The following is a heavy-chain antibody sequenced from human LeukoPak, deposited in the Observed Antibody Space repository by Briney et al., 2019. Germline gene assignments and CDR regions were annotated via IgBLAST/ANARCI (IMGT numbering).Heavy chain of an antibody. CDR1: GGSISSYY. Sequence: SETLSLTCTVSGGSISSYYWSWIRQPPGKGLEWIGYIYYSGSTNYNPSLKSRVTISVDTSKNQFSLKLSSVTAADTAVYYCARRRYYDYWGQGTLVTVSS. CDR2: IYYSGST. CDR3: ARRRYYDY. J-gene: IGHJ4*02. V-gene: IGHV4-59*12.